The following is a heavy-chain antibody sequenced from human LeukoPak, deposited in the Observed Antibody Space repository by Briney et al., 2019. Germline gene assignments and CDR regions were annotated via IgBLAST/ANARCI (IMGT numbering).Heavy chain of an antibody. CDR2: ISGSGGST. Sequence: GGSLRLSCAVSGFAFGSEAMSWVRQSPGKGLEWVSAISGSGGSTYYADSVKGRFTISRDNSKNTLYLQMNSLRAEDTAVYYCAKDHKQQPRYFDYWGQGTLVTVSS. CDR1: GFAFGSEA. V-gene: IGHV3-23*01. CDR3: AKDHKQQPRYFDY. J-gene: IGHJ4*02. D-gene: IGHD6-13*01.